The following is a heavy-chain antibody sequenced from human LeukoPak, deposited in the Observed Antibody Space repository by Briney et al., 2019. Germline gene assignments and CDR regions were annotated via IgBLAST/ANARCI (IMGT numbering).Heavy chain of an antibody. CDR3: ARDQLVGWLRSDEPLWY. D-gene: IGHD5-12*01. J-gene: IGHJ4*02. CDR1: GYTFTSYY. CDR2: INPSGGST. V-gene: IGHV1-46*01. Sequence: ASVNVSCKASGYTFTSYYMHWVRQAPGQGLEWMGIINPSGGSTSYAQKFQGRVTMTRDTSTSTVYMELSSLRSEDTAVYYCARDQLVGWLRSDEPLWYWGQGTLVTVSS.